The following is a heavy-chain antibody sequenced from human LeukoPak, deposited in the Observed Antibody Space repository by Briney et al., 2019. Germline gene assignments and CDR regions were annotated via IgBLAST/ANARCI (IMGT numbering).Heavy chain of an antibody. D-gene: IGHD5-18*01. V-gene: IGHV4-4*09. CDR1: GGSINGYS. CDR2: MFDRGSP. J-gene: IGHJ2*01. CDR3: ARRIQLWSYWHFDL. Sequence: SETLSLTCSVSGGSINGYSWGWVRQPPGKGLECIGYMFDRGSPNHHPSLQNRVNTSVDTSKNEFSLRLTSVTAADTAVYYCARRIQLWSYWHFDLWGRGTLVTVSS.